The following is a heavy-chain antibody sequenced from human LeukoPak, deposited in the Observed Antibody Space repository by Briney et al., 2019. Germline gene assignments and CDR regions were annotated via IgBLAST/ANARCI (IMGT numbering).Heavy chain of an antibody. D-gene: IGHD2-15*01. CDR1: GFTFDDYA. V-gene: IGHV3-9*01. CDR3: AKMVVAATNYYFDY. CDR2: ISWNSGSI. Sequence: GGSLRLSCAASGFTFDDYAMHWVRQAPGKGLEWVSGISWNSGSIGYADSVKGRFTITRDNAKNSLYLQMNSLRAEDTALYYCAKMVVAATNYYFDYWGQGTLVTVSS. J-gene: IGHJ4*02.